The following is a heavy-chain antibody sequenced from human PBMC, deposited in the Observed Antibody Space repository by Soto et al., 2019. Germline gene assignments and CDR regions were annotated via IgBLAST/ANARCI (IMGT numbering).Heavy chain of an antibody. D-gene: IGHD3-22*01. Sequence: LVEVACKASGFRNTISAVRWGRQNSGQLLEWIGWIVVGSGNTNYGQKCQERVTITRDMPTSTAYMELSSLRSEDTAVYYCAAEKALTYDSSGYYFDYWGQGTLVTVSS. CDR1: GFRNTISA. CDR2: IVVGSGNT. J-gene: IGHJ4*02. V-gene: IGHV1-58*01. CDR3: AAEKALTYDSSGYYFDY.